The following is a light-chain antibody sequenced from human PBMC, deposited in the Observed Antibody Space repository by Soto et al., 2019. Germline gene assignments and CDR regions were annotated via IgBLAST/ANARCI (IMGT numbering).Light chain of an antibody. Sequence: IPLTQSPSSLSASMGDEVTITCRASQTISRWLAWYQQKPGRAPKLLIYDASTLESGVPSRFSGSGSETEFTLTISRLQPDDFATYFCHSRAFGQGTRLEIK. CDR3: HSRA. V-gene: IGKV1-5*01. CDR2: DAS. CDR1: QTISRW. J-gene: IGKJ5*01.